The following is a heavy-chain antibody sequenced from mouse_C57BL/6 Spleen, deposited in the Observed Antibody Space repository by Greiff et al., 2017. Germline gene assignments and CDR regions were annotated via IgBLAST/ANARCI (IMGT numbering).Heavy chain of an antibody. CDR3: ARSYSNYLYYFDY. CDR2: IYPSDSET. CDR1: GYTFTSYW. J-gene: IGHJ2*01. V-gene: IGHV1-61*01. D-gene: IGHD2-5*01. Sequence: QVQLQQPGAELVRPGSSVKLSCKASGYTFTSYWMDWVKQRPGQGLEWIGNIYPSDSETHYNQKFKDKATLTVDKSSSTAYMQLSSLTSEDSAVYYCARSYSNYLYYFDYWGQGTTLTVSS.